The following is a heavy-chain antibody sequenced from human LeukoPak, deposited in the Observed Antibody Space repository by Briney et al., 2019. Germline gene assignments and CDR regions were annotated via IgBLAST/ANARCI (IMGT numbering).Heavy chain of an antibody. CDR2: MNPNSANT. CDR1: GYTFTNYD. D-gene: IGHD3-10*01. Sequence: GASVTVSCKASGYTFTNYDINWVRQTPGQGLEWMGWMNPNSANTGYAQNFQGRVTITMNTSISTAYMDLSSLRSEDTAVYYCARGKRYDSGSYYTDYWGQGTLVTVSS. V-gene: IGHV1-8*03. CDR3: ARGKRYDSGSYYTDY. J-gene: IGHJ4*02.